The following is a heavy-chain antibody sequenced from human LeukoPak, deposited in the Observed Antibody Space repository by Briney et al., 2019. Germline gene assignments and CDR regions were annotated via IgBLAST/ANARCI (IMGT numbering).Heavy chain of an antibody. CDR1: GFTFSSYS. D-gene: IGHD3-10*01. J-gene: IGHJ4*02. Sequence: PGGSLRLSCAASGFTFSSYSMNWVRQAPGKGLEWVSSISSSSSYIYYADSVKGRFTISRDNAKNSLYLQMNSLRAEDTAVYYCARLQGSGSPPFDYWGQGTLVTVSS. CDR2: ISSSSSYI. CDR3: ARLQGSGSPPFDY. V-gene: IGHV3-21*01.